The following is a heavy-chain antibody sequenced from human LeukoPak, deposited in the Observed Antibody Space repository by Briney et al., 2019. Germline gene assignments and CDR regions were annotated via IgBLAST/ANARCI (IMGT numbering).Heavy chain of an antibody. Sequence: PGGSLRLSCAASGFTFSSYSMNWVRQAPGKGLEWVSSISSSSSYIYYADSVKGRFTISRDNAKNTLYLQMNSLRAEDTAVYYCAKFGDSSTTAFDPWGQGTLVTVSS. J-gene: IGHJ5*02. CDR3: AKFGDSSTTAFDP. D-gene: IGHD3-10*01. V-gene: IGHV3-21*01. CDR1: GFTFSSYS. CDR2: ISSSSSYI.